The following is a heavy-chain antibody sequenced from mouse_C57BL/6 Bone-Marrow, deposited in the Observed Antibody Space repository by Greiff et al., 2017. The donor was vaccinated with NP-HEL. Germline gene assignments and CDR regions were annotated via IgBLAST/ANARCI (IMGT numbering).Heavy chain of an antibody. CDR3: AITRMEDGYSYWYFDV. J-gene: IGHJ1*03. CDR2: IHPSDSDT. CDR1: GYTFTSYW. V-gene: IGHV1-74*01. D-gene: IGHD2-3*01. Sequence: QVQLQQPGAELVKPGASVKVSCKASGYTFTSYWMHWVKQRPGQGLEWIGRIHPSDSDTNYNQKFKGKATLTVDKSSSTAYMQLSSLTSEDSAVYDCAITRMEDGYSYWYFDVWGTGTTVTVSS.